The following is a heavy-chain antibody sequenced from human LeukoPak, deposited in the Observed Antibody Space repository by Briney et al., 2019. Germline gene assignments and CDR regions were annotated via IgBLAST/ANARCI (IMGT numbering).Heavy chain of an antibody. V-gene: IGHV3-7*01. CDR1: GFTFSSYW. D-gene: IGHD3-22*01. J-gene: IGHJ1*01. Sequence: GGSLRLSCAASGFTFSSYWMSWVRQAPGKGLEWMANIKQDGSEKYYVDSVKGRFTISRDNAKNSLYLQTNSLRAEDTAVYYCARADYYDSSGPLDWGQGTLVTVSS. CDR2: IKQDGSEK. CDR3: ARADYYDSSGPLD.